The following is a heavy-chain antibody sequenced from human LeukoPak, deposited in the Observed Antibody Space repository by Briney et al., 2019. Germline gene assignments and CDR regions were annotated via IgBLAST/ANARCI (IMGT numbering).Heavy chain of an antibody. CDR1: GFTVSSNY. Sequence: GGSLRLSCAASGFTVSSNYMSWVRQAPGKGLEWVSVIYSGGSTYYADSVKGRFTISRDTSKNTLYLQMNSLRAEDTAVYYCARDGGYDRYFDYWGQGTLVTVSS. V-gene: IGHV3-53*01. CDR2: IYSGGST. D-gene: IGHD5-12*01. CDR3: ARDGGYDRYFDY. J-gene: IGHJ4*02.